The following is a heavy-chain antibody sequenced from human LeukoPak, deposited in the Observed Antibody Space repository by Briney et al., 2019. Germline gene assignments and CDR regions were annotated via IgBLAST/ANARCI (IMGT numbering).Heavy chain of an antibody. Sequence: PSETLSLTCSVSGGSIGNYYWSWIRQPPGKGLEWIGYIYYTGNTNYNPSLQSRVTLSVDTSQNQFSLNLTSVTAADTAVYYCAKTRVEYTGYDYYFDFWGQGTLVSVSS. J-gene: IGHJ4*02. CDR3: AKTRVEYTGYDYYFDF. CDR1: GGSIGNYY. CDR2: IYYTGNT. D-gene: IGHD5-12*01. V-gene: IGHV4-59*01.